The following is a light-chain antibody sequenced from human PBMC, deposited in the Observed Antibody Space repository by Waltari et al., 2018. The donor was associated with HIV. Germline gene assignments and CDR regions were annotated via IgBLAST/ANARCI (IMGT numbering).Light chain of an antibody. V-gene: IGLV2-11*01. CDR3: CSYVGNFTWV. Sequence: QSALTQPRSVSGSPGQSVTISCTGTNSDVGGSNWLTWYQQHPGKVPQRMVYDVSKRPSVFPDRFSASKSDNTAYLTISGLQADDEGDYYCCSYVGNFTWVFGGGTILTVL. J-gene: IGLJ3*02. CDR1: NSDVGGSNW. CDR2: DVS.